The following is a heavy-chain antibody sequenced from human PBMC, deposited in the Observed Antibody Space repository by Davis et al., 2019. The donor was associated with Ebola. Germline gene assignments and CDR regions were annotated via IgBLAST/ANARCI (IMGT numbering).Heavy chain of an antibody. CDR3: ARARGIVGAAHVDY. Sequence: GESLKISCAASGLTFSSYWMSWVRQAPGKGLEWVANIKQDGSEKYYVDSVKGRFTISRDNAKNSLYLQMNSLRAEDTAVYYCARARGIVGAAHVDYWGQGTLVTVSS. J-gene: IGHJ4*02. CDR1: GLTFSSYW. D-gene: IGHD1-26*01. CDR2: IKQDGSEK. V-gene: IGHV3-7*01.